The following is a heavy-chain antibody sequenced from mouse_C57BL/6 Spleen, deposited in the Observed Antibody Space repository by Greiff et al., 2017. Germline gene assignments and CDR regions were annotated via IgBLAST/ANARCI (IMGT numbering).Heavy chain of an antibody. CDR3: RITTGAWFAY. J-gene: IGHJ3*01. CDR1: GYTFTDYN. V-gene: IGHV1-18*01. D-gene: IGHD1-1*01. CDR2: INPNNGGT. Sequence: VQLKQSGPELVKPGASVKIPCKASGYTFTDYNMDWVKQSHGKSLEWIGDINPNNGGTIYNQKFKGKATLTVDKSSSTAYMELRSLTSEDTAVYYCRITTGAWFAYWGQGTLVTVSA.